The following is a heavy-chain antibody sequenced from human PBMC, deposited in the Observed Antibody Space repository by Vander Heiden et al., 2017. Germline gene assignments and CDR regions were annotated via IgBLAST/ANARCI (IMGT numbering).Heavy chain of an antibody. CDR3: ARAVRGYSYQVGGMDV. V-gene: IGHV3-48*03. CDR1: GFTFSSYE. Sequence: EVQLVESGGGLVPPGGSLRLSCAASGFTFSSYEMNWVRQAPGKGLEWVSYISSSGSTIYYADSVKGRFTISRDNAKNSLYLQMNSLRAEDTAVYYCARAVRGYSYQVGGMDVWGQGTTVTVSS. J-gene: IGHJ6*02. D-gene: IGHD5-18*01. CDR2: ISSSGSTI.